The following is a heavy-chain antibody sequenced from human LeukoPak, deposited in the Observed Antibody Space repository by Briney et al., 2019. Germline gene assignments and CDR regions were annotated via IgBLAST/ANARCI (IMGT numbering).Heavy chain of an antibody. CDR3: ASHIVVVPAAIPDYYYMDV. CDR1: GGSISSYY. V-gene: IGHV4-4*07. CDR2: IYTSGST. D-gene: IGHD2-2*01. J-gene: IGHJ6*03. Sequence: PSETLSLTCTVSGGSISSYYWSWIRQPAGKGLEWIGRIYTSGSTNYNPSLKSRVTMSVDTSKNQFSLKLSSVTAADTAVYYCASHIVVVPAAIPDYYYMDVWGKGTTVTVSS.